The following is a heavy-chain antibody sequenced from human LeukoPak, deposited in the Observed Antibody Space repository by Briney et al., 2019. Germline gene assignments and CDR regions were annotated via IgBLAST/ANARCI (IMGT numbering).Heavy chain of an antibody. CDR3: ARVNSNYGLDY. D-gene: IGHD4-11*01. CDR1: GGSISSGGYS. CDR2: IYYSGST. J-gene: IGHJ4*02. V-gene: IGHV4-31*03. Sequence: SQTLSLTCTVSGGSISSGGYSWSWIRQHPGKGLEWIGYIYYSGSTYYNPSLKSRVTISVDTSKNQFSLKLSSVTAADTAVYYCARVNSNYGLDYWGQGTQVTVSS.